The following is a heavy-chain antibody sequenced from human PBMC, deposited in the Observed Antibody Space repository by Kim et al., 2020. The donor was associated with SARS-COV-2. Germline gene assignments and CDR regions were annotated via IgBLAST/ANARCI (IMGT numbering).Heavy chain of an antibody. CDR2: ISSSSSYI. J-gene: IGHJ6*02. D-gene: IGHD3-10*01. V-gene: IGHV3-21*01. CDR1: GFTFSSYS. CDR3: ARDTVLLWFGELSYGMDV. Sequence: GGSLRLSCAASGFTFSSYSMNWVRQAPGKGLEWVSSISSSSSYIYYADSVKGRFTISRDNAKNSLYLQMNSLRAEDTAVYYCARDTVLLWFGELSYGMDVWGQGTTVTVSS.